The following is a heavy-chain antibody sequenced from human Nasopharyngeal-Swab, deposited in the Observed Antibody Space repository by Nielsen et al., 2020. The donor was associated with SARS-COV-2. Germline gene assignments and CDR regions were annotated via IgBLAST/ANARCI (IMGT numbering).Heavy chain of an antibody. D-gene: IGHD2/OR15-2a*01. J-gene: IGHJ4*02. CDR2: INPSGGST. CDR3: ARGVSNGDYVEY. V-gene: IGHV1-46*01. Sequence: ASVKVSCKASGYSFTSYNMHWVRQAPGQGLEWMGIINPSGGSTSYAQKFQGRVTMTRDTSTSTVYMELSSLRSEDTAVYYCARGVSNGDYVEYWGQGTLVTVSS. CDR1: GYSFTSYN.